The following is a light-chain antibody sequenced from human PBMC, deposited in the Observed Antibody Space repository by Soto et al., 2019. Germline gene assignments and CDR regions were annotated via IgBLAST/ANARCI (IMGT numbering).Light chain of an antibody. J-gene: IGKJ4*01. CDR2: FAS. CDR3: QQYNKWPLT. CDR1: QRVSNN. Sequence: EIVMTQSPATLSVSPGERATLSCRASQRVSNNLAWYQQKPGQAPRLLIYFASTRATGIPARFSGSGSGTEFTLNISSLQSADFAVYYCQQYNKWPLTFGGGTKVETK. V-gene: IGKV3-15*01.